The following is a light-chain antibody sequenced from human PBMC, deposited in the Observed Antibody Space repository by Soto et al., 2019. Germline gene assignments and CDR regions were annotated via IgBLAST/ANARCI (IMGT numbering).Light chain of an antibody. CDR3: CSYAPDSTYV. Sequence: QSALTQPASVSGSPGQSIAISCTGTSSDVGYHNLVSWYQQYPGEAPKIIIYEVYKRPSGISRRFSGSKSGTTASLTISGLQAEDEADYFCCSYAPDSTYVFGSGTKVTVL. V-gene: IGLV2-23*02. CDR2: EVY. J-gene: IGLJ1*01. CDR1: SSDVGYHNL.